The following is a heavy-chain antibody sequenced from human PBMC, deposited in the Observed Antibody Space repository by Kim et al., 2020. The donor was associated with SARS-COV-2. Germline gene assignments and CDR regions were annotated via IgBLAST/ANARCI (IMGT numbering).Heavy chain of an antibody. V-gene: IGHV4-59*09. D-gene: IGHD3-10*01. J-gene: IGHJ6*02. CDR3: ARGQTYYYGSGNPYGMDV. Sequence: KSRVTISVDTSKNQCSLKLSSVTAADTAVYYCARGQTYYYGSGNPYGMDVWGQGTTVTVSS.